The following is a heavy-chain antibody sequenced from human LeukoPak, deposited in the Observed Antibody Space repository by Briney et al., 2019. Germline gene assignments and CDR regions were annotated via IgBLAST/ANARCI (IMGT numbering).Heavy chain of an antibody. Sequence: PSETLSLTCTVSGGSISSYYWSWIRQPPGKGLEWIGYIYYSGSTNYNPSLKSRVTISVDASKNQLSLKLSSVTAADTAVYYCARGVQLWPHFDYWGQGTLVTVSS. J-gene: IGHJ4*02. CDR2: IYYSGST. CDR1: GGSISSYY. CDR3: ARGVQLWPHFDY. V-gene: IGHV4-59*01. D-gene: IGHD5-18*01.